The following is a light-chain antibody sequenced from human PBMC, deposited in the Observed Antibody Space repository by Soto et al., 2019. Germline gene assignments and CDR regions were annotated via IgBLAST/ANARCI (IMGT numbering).Light chain of an antibody. V-gene: IGKV3-11*01. CDR3: QQRSNWPIT. CDR1: QSISTK. J-gene: IGKJ5*01. CDR2: GAS. Sequence: IVMTQSPATLSVSPGERATLSCRASQSISTKLAWYQQKPGQAPRLLIYGASNRATGIPARFSGSGSGTDFTLTISSLEPEDFAVYYCQQRSNWPITFGQGTRLEIK.